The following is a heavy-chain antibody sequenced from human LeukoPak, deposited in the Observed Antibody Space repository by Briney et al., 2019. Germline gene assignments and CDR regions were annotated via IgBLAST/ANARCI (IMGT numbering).Heavy chain of an antibody. CDR3: ARLITGRDSEFDY. D-gene: IGHD1-20*01. J-gene: IGHJ4*02. CDR2: INPNSGGT. Sequence: ASVKVSCKASGYTFTGYYMHWVRQAPGQGLEWMGWINPNSGGTNYAQKFQGRVTMTRDTSISTAYMELRSLRSDDTAVYYCARLITGRDSEFDYWGQGTLVTVSS. V-gene: IGHV1-2*02. CDR1: GYTFTGYY.